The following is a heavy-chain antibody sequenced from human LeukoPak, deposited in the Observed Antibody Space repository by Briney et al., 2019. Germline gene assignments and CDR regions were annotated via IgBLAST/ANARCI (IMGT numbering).Heavy chain of an antibody. D-gene: IGHD2-15*01. Sequence: SVKVSCKASGGTFSSYAISWVRQAPGQGLEWMGRIIPILNVPNYAQKFEGRVTITADKSTNTAYMELSSLKSEDTAVYFCARDRPRARYFDYWGQGTLVTVSS. V-gene: IGHV1-69*04. CDR1: GGTFSSYA. CDR2: IIPILNVP. CDR3: ARDRPRARYFDY. J-gene: IGHJ4*02.